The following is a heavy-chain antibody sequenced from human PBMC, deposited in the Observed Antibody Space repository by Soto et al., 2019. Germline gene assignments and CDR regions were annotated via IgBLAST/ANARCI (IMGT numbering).Heavy chain of an antibody. CDR1: GGIFTNNA. Sequence: QVQVVQSGAEVKKPGSSVKVSCKVSGGIFTNNAISWVRQAPGQGLEWLGGVIPLFDTAYYAQIFRGRLRIPGDGASTTADRELSGLTSADPAFYFCAPGGHNDGYTFSPGMAVWGKGTTVTVSA. V-gene: IGHV1-69*01. CDR2: VIPLFDTA. J-gene: IGHJ6*04. D-gene: IGHD5-18*01. CDR3: APGGHNDGYTFSPGMAV.